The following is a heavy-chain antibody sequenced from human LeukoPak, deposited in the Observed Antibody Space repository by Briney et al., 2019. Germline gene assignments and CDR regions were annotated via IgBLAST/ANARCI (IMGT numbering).Heavy chain of an antibody. CDR1: GGSISSYY. V-gene: IGHV4-59*12. Sequence: TSETLSLTCTVSGGSISSYYWSWIRQPPGKGLEWIGYIYYSGSTNYNPSLKSRVTISVDTSKNQFSLKLSSVTAADTAVYYCARDIGDDDSSGYYYPYWGQGTLVTVSS. J-gene: IGHJ4*02. D-gene: IGHD3-22*01. CDR2: IYYSGST. CDR3: ARDIGDDDSSGYYYPY.